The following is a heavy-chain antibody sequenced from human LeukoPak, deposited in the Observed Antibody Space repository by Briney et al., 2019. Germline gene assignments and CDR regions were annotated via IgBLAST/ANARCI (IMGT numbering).Heavy chain of an antibody. CDR2: IYSDGTA. D-gene: IGHD5-18*01. CDR3: ARSLWPEDY. CDR1: AFTVSSNC. J-gene: IGHJ4*02. V-gene: IGHV3-53*01. Sequence: PGGSLRLSCAASAFTVSSNCMSWVRQAPGKGLEWVAVIYSDGTASYGDSVKGRFTISRDKSKNILYLQMNSLRTEDTAVYYCARSLWPEDYWGQGTLVTVSS.